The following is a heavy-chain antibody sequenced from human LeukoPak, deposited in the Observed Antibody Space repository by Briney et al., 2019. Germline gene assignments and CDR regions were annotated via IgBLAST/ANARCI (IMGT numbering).Heavy chain of an antibody. CDR2: IYYSGST. V-gene: IGHV4-39*01. J-gene: IGHJ4*02. D-gene: IGHD4-17*01. Sequence: GSLRLSCAASGFTFSSYAMSWVRQPPGKGLEWIGSIYYSGSTYYNPSLKSRVTISVDTSKNQFSLKLSSVTAADTAVYYCARLPTVTFFDYWGQGTLVTVSS. CDR3: ARLPTVTFFDY. CDR1: GFTFSSYA.